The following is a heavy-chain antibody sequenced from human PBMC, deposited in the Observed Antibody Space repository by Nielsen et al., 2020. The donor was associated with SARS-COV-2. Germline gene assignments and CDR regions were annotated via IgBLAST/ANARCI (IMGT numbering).Heavy chain of an antibody. J-gene: IGHJ5*02. CDR3: ARGTYGNNWFDP. CDR2: TYYRSKWYN. V-gene: IGHV6-1*01. D-gene: IGHD3-10*01. Sequence: WIRQSPSRGLEWLGRTYYRSKWYNDYGVSVKSRISINPDTSKNQFSLQLNSVTPEDTAVYYCARGTYGNNWFDPWGQGTLVTVSS.